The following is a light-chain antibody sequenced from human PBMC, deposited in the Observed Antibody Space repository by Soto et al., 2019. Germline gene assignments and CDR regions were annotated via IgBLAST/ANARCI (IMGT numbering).Light chain of an antibody. CDR2: YDS. J-gene: IGLJ2*01. CDR3: QVWDSRRHVV. V-gene: IGLV3-21*04. CDR1: NIGSKS. Sequence: SYELTQPPSVSVAPGKTARITCGGNNIGSKSVHWYQQKPGQAPVLVIYYDSDRPSGIPERFSGSNSGNTATLTISRVEAGDEADYYCQVWDSRRHVVFGGGTKLTVL.